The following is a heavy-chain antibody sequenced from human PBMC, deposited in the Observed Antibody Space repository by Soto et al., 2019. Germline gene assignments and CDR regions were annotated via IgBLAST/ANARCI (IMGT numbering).Heavy chain of an antibody. V-gene: IGHV1-8*01. J-gene: IGHJ4*02. CDR2: MHPNSGNT. CDR3: ARERTVAGNDY. D-gene: IGHD6-19*01. CDR1: GYTFTSYD. Sequence: QVQLVQSGAEVKKPGASVKVSCKASGYTFTSYDINWVRQATGQGLEWMGWMHPNSGNTVYAQKFQGRVTMTRNTSISTAYMELSSLRSAATAVYYFARERTVAGNDYWGQGTLVTVSS.